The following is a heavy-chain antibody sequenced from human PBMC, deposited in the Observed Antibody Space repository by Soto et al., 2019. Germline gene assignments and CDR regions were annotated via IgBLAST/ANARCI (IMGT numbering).Heavy chain of an antibody. CDR1: GSYISSYY. CDR3: ARHLGYDSGGYYRNWFDP. V-gene: IGHV4-59*08. D-gene: IGHD3-22*01. CDR2: IYYSGST. Sequence: SETLSLTCTVYGSYISSYYWSWMRQPPGKGLEWIGYIYYSGSTNYNPSLKSRVTISVDTSKYQFSLKLSSVTAADSALYYCARHLGYDSGGYYRNWFDPWGQGTLVTVS. J-gene: IGHJ5*02.